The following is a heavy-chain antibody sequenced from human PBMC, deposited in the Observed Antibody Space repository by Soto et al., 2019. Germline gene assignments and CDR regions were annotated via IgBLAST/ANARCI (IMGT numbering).Heavy chain of an antibody. D-gene: IGHD5-18*01. J-gene: IGHJ6*02. CDR1: GFTFDDYT. CDR3: AKYKSRYGYYYCIDV. CDR2: ISWDGGST. Sequence: GGSLRLSCAASGFTFDDYTMHWVRQAPGKGLEWVSLISWDGGSTYYEDSVKGRFTISRDNSKNYLYLQMNSLRTEDTALYSCAKYKSRYGYYYCIDVWGQGTTVTVSS. V-gene: IGHV3-43*01.